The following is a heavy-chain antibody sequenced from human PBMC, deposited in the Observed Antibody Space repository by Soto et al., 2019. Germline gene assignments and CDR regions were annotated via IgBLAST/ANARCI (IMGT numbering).Heavy chain of an antibody. CDR1: GGSISSGGYS. V-gene: IGHV4-30-2*01. Sequence: TLSLTCSVSGGSISSGGYSWSWIRQPPGKGLEWIGYIYHSGSTYYNPSLKSRVTISVDRSKNQFSLKLSSVTAADTAVYYCARGRYDSSGYYYPFDYWGQGTLVTVYS. CDR3: ARGRYDSSGYYYPFDY. D-gene: IGHD3-22*01. J-gene: IGHJ4*02. CDR2: IYHSGST.